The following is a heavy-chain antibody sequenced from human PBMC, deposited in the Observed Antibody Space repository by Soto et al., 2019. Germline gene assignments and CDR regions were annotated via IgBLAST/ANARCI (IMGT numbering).Heavy chain of an antibody. D-gene: IGHD5-12*01. J-gene: IGHJ6*03. CDR2: ISGSGGGT. V-gene: IGHV3-23*01. Sequence: EVQLLESGGGLVQPGGSLRLSCAASGFTFNNYAMSWVRQAPGKGLEWVSGISGSGGGTYYADSVKGRFTISRDNSKNTLYLQMNSLRAEDTALYYCAKHRGYEHYYYMDVWGKGTTVTVSS. CDR1: GFTFNNYA. CDR3: AKHRGYEHYYYMDV.